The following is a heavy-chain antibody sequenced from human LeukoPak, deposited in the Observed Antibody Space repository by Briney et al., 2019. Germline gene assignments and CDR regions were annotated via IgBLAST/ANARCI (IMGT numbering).Heavy chain of an antibody. V-gene: IGHV4-34*01. J-gene: IGHJ4*02. D-gene: IGHD5-18*01. Sequence: SETLSLTCAVYGGSFSGYYWSWIRQPPGKGLEWIGEINRSGSTNYNPSLKSRVTISVDTSKNQFSLKLSSVTAAGTAVYYCARGWGNHTAMAYYFDYWGQGTLVTVSS. CDR3: ARGWGNHTAMAYYFDY. CDR1: GGSFSGYY. CDR2: INRSGST.